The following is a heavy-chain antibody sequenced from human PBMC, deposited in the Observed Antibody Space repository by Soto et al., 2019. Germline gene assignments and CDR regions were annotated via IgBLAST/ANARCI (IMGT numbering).Heavy chain of an antibody. J-gene: IGHJ6*02. CDR3: ARGGHYYYGMDV. CDR1: GGSFSGYY. CDR2: INHSGST. V-gene: IGHV4-34*01. Sequence: QVQLQQWGAGLLKPSEPLSLTCAVYGGSFSGYYCSWIRQPPGKGLEWIGEINHSGSTHYNPSLKSRVTISVDTSKNQFSLKLSSVTAADTAVYYCARGGHYYYGMDVWGQGTTVTVSS.